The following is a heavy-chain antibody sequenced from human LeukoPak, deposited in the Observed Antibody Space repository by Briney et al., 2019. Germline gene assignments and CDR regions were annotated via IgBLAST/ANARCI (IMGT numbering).Heavy chain of an antibody. CDR3: ARNILFAFDI. J-gene: IGHJ3*02. V-gene: IGHV3-53*01. CDR2: IYNDGST. CDR1: GLTVSSSY. D-gene: IGHD2/OR15-2a*01. Sequence: GGSLRLTCAASGLTVSSSYMSWVRQAPGKGLEWVSIIYNDGSTYYADSMKGRFTISRDNSKNTLYLQVNSLRAEDTAMYYCARNILFAFDIWGQGTMVTVSS.